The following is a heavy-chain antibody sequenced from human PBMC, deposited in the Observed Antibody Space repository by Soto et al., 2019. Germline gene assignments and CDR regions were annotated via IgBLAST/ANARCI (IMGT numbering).Heavy chain of an antibody. CDR2: IKQDGSEK. Sequence: GGSLRLSCAASGFTISSYWMSWVRQAPGKGLEWVANIKQDGSEKYYVDSVKGRLTISRDNAKNSLYLQMNSLRAEDTAVYYCARDPSIVLVPGATYYYYYYGMDVWGQGTTVPV. D-gene: IGHD2-2*01. CDR3: ARDPSIVLVPGATYYYYYYGMDV. V-gene: IGHV3-7*01. J-gene: IGHJ6*02. CDR1: GFTISSYW.